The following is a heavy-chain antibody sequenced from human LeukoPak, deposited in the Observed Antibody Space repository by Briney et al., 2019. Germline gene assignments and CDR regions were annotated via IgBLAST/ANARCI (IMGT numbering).Heavy chain of an antibody. CDR2: INHSGST. CDR1: GGSFSGYY. Sequence: PSETLSLTCAVYGGSFSGYYWSWIRQPPGKGLEWIGEINHSGSTNYNPSLKSRATISVDTSKNQFSLKLSSVTAADTAVYYCARGRRYFDWLPYDYWGQGTLVTVSS. D-gene: IGHD3-9*01. J-gene: IGHJ4*02. CDR3: ARGRRYFDWLPYDY. V-gene: IGHV4-34*01.